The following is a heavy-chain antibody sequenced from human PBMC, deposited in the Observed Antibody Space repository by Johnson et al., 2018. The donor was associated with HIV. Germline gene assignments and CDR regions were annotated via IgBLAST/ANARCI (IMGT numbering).Heavy chain of an antibody. J-gene: IGHJ3*02. CDR3: ARAWSLGAFDI. Sequence: VYLVESGGGLVHPGGSLRLSCAASGFTFSSYWMHWVRQAPGKGLVWVSRINSYGSSTSYADSVKGRFTISRDNAKNTLYLQMNSLRSEDTAVYYCARAWSLGAFDIWGQGTMVTVSS. D-gene: IGHD2-15*01. CDR1: GFTFSSYW. CDR2: INSYGSST. V-gene: IGHV3-74*02.